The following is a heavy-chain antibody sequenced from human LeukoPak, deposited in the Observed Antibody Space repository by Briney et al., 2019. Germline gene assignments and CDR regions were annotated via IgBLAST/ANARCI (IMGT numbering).Heavy chain of an antibody. Sequence: KAGGSLRLSCAASGFTFSDYYMSWIRQAPGKGLEWVSYISTSGSTIYYADSVKGRFTISRDNAKNSLYLQMNSLRDEDTAVYYCARVDYGDYGFDPWGQGTLVTVSS. CDR3: ARVDYGDYGFDP. V-gene: IGHV3-11*04. J-gene: IGHJ5*02. CDR1: GFTFSDYY. CDR2: ISTSGSTI. D-gene: IGHD4-17*01.